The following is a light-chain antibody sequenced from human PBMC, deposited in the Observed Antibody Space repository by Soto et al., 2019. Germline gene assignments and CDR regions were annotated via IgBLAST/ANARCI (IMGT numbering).Light chain of an antibody. Sequence: DIQMTQSPSTLSSSVGDRVTITCRASQSISSWLAWYQHKPGKAPKLLIYKASTLEGGVTSRFSGSGSGTEFTLTISGLQPDDFATYYGQQYNTNACTFGQGTKVEIK. CDR1: QSISSW. CDR3: QQYNTNACT. V-gene: IGKV1-5*03. CDR2: KAS. J-gene: IGKJ1*01.